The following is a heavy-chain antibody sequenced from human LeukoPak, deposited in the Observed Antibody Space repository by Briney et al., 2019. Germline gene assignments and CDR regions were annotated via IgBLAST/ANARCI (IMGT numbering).Heavy chain of an antibody. V-gene: IGHV3-23*01. Sequence: QSGGSLRLSCAASGFTFSSYAMSWVRQAPGKGLEWVSAISGSGGSTYYADSVKGRFTISRDNSKNTPYLQINSLRAEDTAVYYCAKGGIAVAGIDYWGQGTLVTVSS. D-gene: IGHD6-19*01. CDR3: AKGGIAVAGIDY. CDR1: GFTFSSYA. J-gene: IGHJ4*02. CDR2: ISGSGGST.